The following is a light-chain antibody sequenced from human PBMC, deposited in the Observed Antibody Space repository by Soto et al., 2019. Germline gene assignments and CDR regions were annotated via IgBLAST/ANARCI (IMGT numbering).Light chain of an antibody. CDR1: QLVSSSY. V-gene: IGKV3-20*01. CDR2: DAS. Sequence: EIVLTQSPGTLSLSPGERATLSCRASQLVSSSYLAWYQQKPGQAPRLLIYDASSRATGIPDRFSGSGSGTNFSLSISRLEPGDLAVYYCQHYGSTPLSFGGGTKVEVK. J-gene: IGKJ4*01. CDR3: QHYGSTPLS.